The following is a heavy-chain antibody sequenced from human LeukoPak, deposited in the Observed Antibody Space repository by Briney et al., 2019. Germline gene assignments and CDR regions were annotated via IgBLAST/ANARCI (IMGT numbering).Heavy chain of an antibody. CDR2: IYHSGST. Sequence: PSGTLSLTCAVSGGSISSSNWWSWVRQPPGKGLEWIGEIYHSGSTNYNPSLKSRVTISVDTSKNQFSLKLSSVTAADTAVYYCARGADVTYYYDSSGYRPTDAFDIWGQGTMVTVSS. CDR1: GGSISSSNW. D-gene: IGHD3-22*01. V-gene: IGHV4-4*02. J-gene: IGHJ3*02. CDR3: ARGADVTYYYDSSGYRPTDAFDI.